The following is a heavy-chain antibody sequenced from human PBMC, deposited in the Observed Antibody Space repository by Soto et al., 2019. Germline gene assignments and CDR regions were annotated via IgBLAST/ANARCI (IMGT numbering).Heavy chain of an antibody. CDR3: ARSVRITAGTFDY. J-gene: IGHJ4*02. CDR1: GFTVSSNY. D-gene: IGHD3-10*01. Sequence: GGSLRLSCAASGFTVSSNYMSWVRQAPGKGLEWVSLIYSGGSTSYADSVKGRFTISRDNSKNTVYLQMNTLRAEDTAIYYCARSVRITAGTFDYPGPAPLVTVSS. CDR2: IYSGGST. V-gene: IGHV3-53*01.